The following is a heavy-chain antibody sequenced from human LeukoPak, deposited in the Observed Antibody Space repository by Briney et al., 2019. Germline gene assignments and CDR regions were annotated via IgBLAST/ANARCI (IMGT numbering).Heavy chain of an antibody. CDR1: GFTFSSYG. D-gene: IGHD7-27*01. CDR2: ISYDGSNK. Sequence: GGSLRLSCAASGFTFSSYGMHWVRQAPGEGLEWVAVISYDGSNKYYADSVKGRFTISRDNSKNTLYLQMNSLRAEDTAVYYCAKDPNWGYGNYWGQGTLVTVSS. CDR3: AKDPNWGYGNY. J-gene: IGHJ4*02. V-gene: IGHV3-30*18.